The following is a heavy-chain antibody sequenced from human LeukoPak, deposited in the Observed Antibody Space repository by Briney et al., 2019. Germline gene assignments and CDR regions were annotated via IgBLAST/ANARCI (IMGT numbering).Heavy chain of an antibody. J-gene: IGHJ5*01. CDR2: ISASAGTT. V-gene: IGHV3-23*01. CDR1: RFTFNHYA. Sequence: GGSLIVSCAASRFTFNHYAMSWVRPAPGRGVEGVSAISASAGTTYYANSVKGRFTLSRDNSENPILLQMNNRRAWDTAVYYCAKEPREYCSSTSCPNWFDSWGQGTLVTVSS. CDR3: AKEPREYCSSTSCPNWFDS. D-gene: IGHD2-2*01.